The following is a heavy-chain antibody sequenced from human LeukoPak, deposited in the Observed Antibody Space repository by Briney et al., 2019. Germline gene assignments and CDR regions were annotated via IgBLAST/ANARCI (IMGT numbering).Heavy chain of an antibody. V-gene: IGHV1-2*02. CDR1: GYTFTGYY. J-gene: IGHJ4*02. CDR3: ARLSVDTAMGYYFDY. CDR2: INPNSGGT. Sequence: GASVKVSCKASGYTFTGYYMHWVRQAPGQGLEWMGWINPNSGGTNYAQKFQGRVTMTRDTSISTAYMELSSLRSEDTAVYYCARLSVDTAMGYYFDYWGQGTLVTVSS. D-gene: IGHD5-18*01.